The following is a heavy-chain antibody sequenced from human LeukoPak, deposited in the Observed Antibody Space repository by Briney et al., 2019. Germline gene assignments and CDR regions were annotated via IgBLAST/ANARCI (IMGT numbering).Heavy chain of an antibody. J-gene: IGHJ5*02. D-gene: IGHD3-9*01. CDR1: GFTFSSYS. CDR2: ISSSSSYI. Sequence: PGGSLRLSCAASGFTFSSYSMNWVRQAPGKGLEWASSISSSSSYIYYADSVKGRFTISRDNAKNSLYLQMNSLRAEDTAVYYCAKDFSLRYFDWGFDPWGQGTLVTVSS. CDR3: AKDFSLRYFDWGFDP. V-gene: IGHV3-21*01.